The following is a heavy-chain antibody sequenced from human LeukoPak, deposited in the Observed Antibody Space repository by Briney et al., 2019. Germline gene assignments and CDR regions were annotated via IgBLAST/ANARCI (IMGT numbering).Heavy chain of an antibody. CDR1: GGPISSGSYY. J-gene: IGHJ4*02. CDR2: IYYSGST. V-gene: IGHV4-39*01. Sequence: SETLSLTCTVSGGPISSGSYYWGWIRQPPGKGLEWIGNIYYSGSTSYNPSLKSRVTISVDTSKNQFSLKLSSVTAADTAVYYCARRHFGSALRDYWGQGTLVTVSS. D-gene: IGHD3-10*01. CDR3: ARRHFGSALRDY.